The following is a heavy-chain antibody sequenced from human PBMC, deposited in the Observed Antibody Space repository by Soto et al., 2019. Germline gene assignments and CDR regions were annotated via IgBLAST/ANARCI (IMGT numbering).Heavy chain of an antibody. CDR2: IKSKTDVGTT. CDR3: TTDLTYGSGSYYYYGMDV. J-gene: IGHJ6*04. D-gene: IGHD3-10*01. Sequence: GGSLRLSCAASGFTFSNAWMSCVRQAPGKGLEWVGRIKSKTDVGTTDYAAPVKGRFTISRDDSKNTLYLQMNSLKTEDTAVYYCTTDLTYGSGSYYYYGMDVWGKGTT. V-gene: IGHV3-15*01. CDR1: GFTFSNAW.